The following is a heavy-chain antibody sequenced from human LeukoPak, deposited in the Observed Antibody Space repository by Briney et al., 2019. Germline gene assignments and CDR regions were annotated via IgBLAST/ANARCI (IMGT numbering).Heavy chain of an antibody. CDR3: AKWGEIGDY. D-gene: IGHD3-16*01. J-gene: IGHJ4*02. Sequence: GSLRLSCAASGFTFSSYGMHWVRQAPGKGLEWVAVISYDGSNKYYADSVKGRFTISRDNSKNTLYLQMNSLRAEDTAVYYCAKWGEIGDYWGQGTLVIVSS. CDR1: GFTFSSYG. CDR2: ISYDGSNK. V-gene: IGHV3-30*18.